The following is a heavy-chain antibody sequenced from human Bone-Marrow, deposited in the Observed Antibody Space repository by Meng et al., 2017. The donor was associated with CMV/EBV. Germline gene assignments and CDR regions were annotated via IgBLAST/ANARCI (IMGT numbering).Heavy chain of an antibody. CDR3: ARELGCSSTSSLNYYYYGMDV. V-gene: IGHV3-48*03. Sequence: GESPKISCAASGFPFSNYAMNWVRQAPGKGLEWVSYISSSGSTIYYADSVKGRFTISRDNAKNSLYLQMNSLRAEDTAVYYCARELGCSSTSSLNYYYYGMDVWGQGTTVTVSS. D-gene: IGHD2-2*01. J-gene: IGHJ6*02. CDR2: ISSSGSTI. CDR1: GFPFSNYA.